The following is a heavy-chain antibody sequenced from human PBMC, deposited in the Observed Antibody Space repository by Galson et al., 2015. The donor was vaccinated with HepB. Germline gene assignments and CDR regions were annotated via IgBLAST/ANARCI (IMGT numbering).Heavy chain of an antibody. CDR1: GFTFSSYG. CDR3: ARDLKLGYYYYYGMDV. CDR2: IWYDGSNK. V-gene: IGHV3-33*01. J-gene: IGHJ6*02. Sequence: SLRLSCAASGFTFSSYGMHWVRQAPGKGLEWVAVIWYDGSNKYYADSVKGRFTISRDNSKNTLYLQMNSLRAEDTAVYYCARDLKLGYYYYYGMDVWGQGTTVTVSS. D-gene: IGHD7-27*01.